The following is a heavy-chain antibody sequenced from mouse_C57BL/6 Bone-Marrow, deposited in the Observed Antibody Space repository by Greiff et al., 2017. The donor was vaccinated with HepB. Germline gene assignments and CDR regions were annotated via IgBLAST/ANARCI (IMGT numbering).Heavy chain of an antibody. CDR3: ARWGLWYFDV. Sequence: QVQLKQPGAELVMPGASVKLSCKASGYTFTSYWMHWVKQRPGQGLEWIGEIDPSDSYTNYNQKFKGKSTLTVDKSSSTAYMQLSSLTSEDSAVYYCARWGLWYFDVWGTGTTVTVSS. CDR2: IDPSDSYT. CDR1: GYTFTSYW. J-gene: IGHJ1*03. V-gene: IGHV1-69*01.